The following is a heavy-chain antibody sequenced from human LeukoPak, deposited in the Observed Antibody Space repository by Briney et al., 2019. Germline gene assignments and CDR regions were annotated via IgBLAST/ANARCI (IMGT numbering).Heavy chain of an antibody. D-gene: IGHD2-2*01. V-gene: IGHV1-18*01. CDR2: ISAYNGNT. CDR1: GYTFTSYG. J-gene: IGHJ4*02. Sequence: ASVKVSCKASGYTFTSYGISWVRQAPGQGLEWMGWISAYNGNTNYAQKLQGRVTMTTDTSTSTAYMELRSLRSDDTAVYYCARAGADCSSTSCYFIAPNDHWGQGTLVTVSS. CDR3: ARAGADCSSTSCYFIAPNDH.